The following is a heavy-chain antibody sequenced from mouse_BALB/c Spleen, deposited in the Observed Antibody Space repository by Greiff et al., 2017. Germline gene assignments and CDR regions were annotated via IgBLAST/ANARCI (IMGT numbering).Heavy chain of an antibody. V-gene: IGHV1-69*02. Sequence: VQLQQPGAELVRPGASVKLSCKASGYTFTSYWINWVKQRPGQGLEWIGNIYPSDSYTNYNQKFKDKATLTVDKSSSTAYMQLSSPTSEDSAVYYCTREDGGFAYWGQGTLVTVSA. CDR3: TREDGGFAY. J-gene: IGHJ3*01. CDR2: IYPSDSYT. CDR1: GYTFTSYW.